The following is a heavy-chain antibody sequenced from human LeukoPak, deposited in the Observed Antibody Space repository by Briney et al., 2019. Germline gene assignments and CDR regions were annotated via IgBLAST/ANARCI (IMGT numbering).Heavy chain of an antibody. V-gene: IGHV3-33*01. CDR3: ARDRVNDAFDI. CDR1: GFTFSSYG. J-gene: IGHJ3*02. Sequence: GGSLRLSCAASGFTFSSYGMHWVRQAPGKGLEWVAVIWYDGSNKYYADSVKGRFTISRDNSKNTLYLQMNSLRAEDTAVYYCARDRVNDAFDIWGQGKMVTVSS. CDR2: IWYDGSNK.